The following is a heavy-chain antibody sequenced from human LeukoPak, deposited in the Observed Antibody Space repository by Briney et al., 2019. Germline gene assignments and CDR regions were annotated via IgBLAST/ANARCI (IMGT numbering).Heavy chain of an antibody. D-gene: IGHD3-3*01. CDR2: IRGSGGST. J-gene: IGHJ4*02. V-gene: IGHV3-23*01. CDR3: AKISVSRHYDFWSGFYWGFVY. Sequence: PGGSLRLSCAASGFTFSSYAMSWVRQAPGKGLEWVSVIRGSGGSTYYADSVKGRFTISRDNSKNTLFLQMNSLRAEDTAVYYCAKISVSRHYDFWSGFYWGFVYWGQGTLVTVSS. CDR1: GFTFSSYA.